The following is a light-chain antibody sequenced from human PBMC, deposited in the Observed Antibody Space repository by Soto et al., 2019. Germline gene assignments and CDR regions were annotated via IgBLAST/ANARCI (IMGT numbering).Light chain of an antibody. V-gene: IGKV1-39*01. Sequence: DNQMTQSPSSLSASVGDRVTITCRASQSISTYLNWYQQKPGKAPNLLIYAASTLQSGVPSRFSGSGSGADFTLSISSLQPEDFATYYCQQSYITPLTFGGGTKVEIK. CDR1: QSISTY. CDR3: QQSYITPLT. CDR2: AAS. J-gene: IGKJ4*01.